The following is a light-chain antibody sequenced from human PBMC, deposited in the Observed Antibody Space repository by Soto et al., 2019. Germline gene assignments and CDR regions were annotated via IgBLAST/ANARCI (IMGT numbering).Light chain of an antibody. V-gene: IGKV3-20*01. CDR2: GAS. Sequence: EIVLTQSPGTLSLSPGERATLSCRASQSVSANYLAWYQLKPGQAPRLLIYGASSRATGIPDRFSGSGSGTDFTLTISRLEPEDFAVYFCHQYGSSPFTFGGGTQVEIK. J-gene: IGKJ4*01. CDR1: QSVSANY. CDR3: HQYGSSPFT.